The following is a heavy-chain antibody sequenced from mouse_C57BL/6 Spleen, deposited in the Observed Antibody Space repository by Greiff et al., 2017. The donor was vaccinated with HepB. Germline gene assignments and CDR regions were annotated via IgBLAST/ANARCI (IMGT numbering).Heavy chain of an antibody. D-gene: IGHD4-1*01. Sequence: LQQPGAELVMPGASVKLSCKASGYTFTSYWMHWVKQRPGQGLEWIGEIDPSDSYTNYNQKFKGKSTLTVDKSSSTAYMQLSSLTSEDSAVYYCARGTGTVDYWGQGTTLTVSS. CDR3: ARGTGTVDY. CDR2: IDPSDSYT. J-gene: IGHJ2*01. V-gene: IGHV1-69*01. CDR1: GYTFTSYW.